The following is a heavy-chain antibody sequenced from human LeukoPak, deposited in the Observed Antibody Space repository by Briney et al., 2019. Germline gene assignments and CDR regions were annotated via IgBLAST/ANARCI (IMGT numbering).Heavy chain of an antibody. V-gene: IGHV4-59*08. CDR1: GGSISSYY. CDR3: ARQEGYDSSGFPVYYFDY. D-gene: IGHD3-22*01. J-gene: IGHJ4*02. Sequence: SETLSLTCTVSGGSISSYYWSWIRQPPGKGLEWIAYMYNSGSINYNPSLKSRVTISVDTSKNLFSLKLSSLTAADTAVYYCARQEGYDSSGFPVYYFDYWGQGTLVTVSS. CDR2: MYNSGSI.